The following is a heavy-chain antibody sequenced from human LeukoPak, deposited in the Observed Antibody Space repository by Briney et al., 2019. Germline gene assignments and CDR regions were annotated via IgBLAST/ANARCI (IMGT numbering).Heavy chain of an antibody. V-gene: IGHV1-46*01. D-gene: IGHD3-16*02. Sequence: ASVKVSCKASGGTFSSYAISWVRQAPGQGLEWLGLINPSGSSTLYAQKFQGRVTMTRDMSTTTDYMELSSLRSEDTAVYYCARDNSVGDIAWWFDPWGQGTLVTVSS. CDR1: GGTFSSYA. J-gene: IGHJ5*02. CDR3: ARDNSVGDIAWWFDP. CDR2: INPSGSST.